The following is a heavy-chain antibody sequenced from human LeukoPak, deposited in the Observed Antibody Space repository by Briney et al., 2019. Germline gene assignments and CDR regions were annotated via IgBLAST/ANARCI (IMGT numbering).Heavy chain of an antibody. V-gene: IGHV4-59*01. CDR2: IHYTGST. Sequence: SSETLSLTCTVSGGSISSYYWSWIRQSPGKGLECIGYIHYTGSTSYNPSLKSRVTISVETSKNQFSLKLKSVTAADTAVYYCARGGYYGSGNDFRFDPWGQGTLVTVSS. J-gene: IGHJ5*02. D-gene: IGHD3-10*01. CDR1: GGSISSYY. CDR3: ARGGYYGSGNDFRFDP.